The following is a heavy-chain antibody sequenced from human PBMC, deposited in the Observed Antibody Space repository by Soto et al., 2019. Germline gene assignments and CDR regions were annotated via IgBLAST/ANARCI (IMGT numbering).Heavy chain of an antibody. CDR1: GYTFTNYG. J-gene: IGHJ4*02. CDR2: VSAYNRNT. CDR3: ARERQYEPLLY. V-gene: IGHV1-18*01. Sequence: QVQLVQSGVEVKKPGASVKVSCQASGYTFTNYGITWLRQAPGQGLEWMGWVSAYNRNTNYAQRLQDRVTMTTDTSTRTAYIELRNLKSDDTAIYFCARERQYEPLLYWGQGTLVTVSS. D-gene: IGHD2-2*01.